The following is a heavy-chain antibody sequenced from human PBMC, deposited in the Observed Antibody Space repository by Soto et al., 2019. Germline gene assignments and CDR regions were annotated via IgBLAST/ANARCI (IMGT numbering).Heavy chain of an antibody. V-gene: IGHV3-11*01. CDR3: AREVESIVATTVVA. CDR1: GFTFSDYY. J-gene: IGHJ5*02. D-gene: IGHD5-12*01. CDR2: ISSSGSTI. Sequence: QVQLVESGGGLVKPGGSLRLSCAASGFTFSDYYMSWIRQAPGKGLEWVSYISSSGSTIYYADSVKGRFTISRDNAKNPLFLQRNSLRAEDTAVYYCAREVESIVATTVVAWGQGTLVTVSS.